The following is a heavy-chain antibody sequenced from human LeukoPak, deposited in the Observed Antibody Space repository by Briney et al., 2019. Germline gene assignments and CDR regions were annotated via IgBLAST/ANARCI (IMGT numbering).Heavy chain of an antibody. CDR1: GFTFSSYS. Sequence: PGGSLRLSCAASGFTFSSYSMNWVRQAPGKGLEWVSSISSSSSYIYYADSVKGRFTISRDNAKNSLYLQMDSLRAEDTAVYYCARGSGSYSGRHRSGYWGQGTLVTVSS. J-gene: IGHJ4*02. CDR2: ISSSSSYI. V-gene: IGHV3-21*01. D-gene: IGHD1-26*01. CDR3: ARGSGSYSGRHRSGY.